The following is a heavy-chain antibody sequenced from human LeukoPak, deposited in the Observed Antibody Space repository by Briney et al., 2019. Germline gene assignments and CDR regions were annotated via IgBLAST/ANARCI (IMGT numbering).Heavy chain of an antibody. CDR1: GFTFSSYW. D-gene: IGHD6-19*01. CDR2: INSDGRTT. CDR3: AGESSGWFFDY. V-gene: IGHV3-74*03. J-gene: IGHJ4*02. Sequence: GESLRLSCAASGFTFSSYWMHWVRQAPGKGLVWVSRINSDGRTTMYADSVRGRFTISRDNAKNTLYLQMNSLRVEDTAVYYCAGESSGWFFDYWGQGTLVTVSP.